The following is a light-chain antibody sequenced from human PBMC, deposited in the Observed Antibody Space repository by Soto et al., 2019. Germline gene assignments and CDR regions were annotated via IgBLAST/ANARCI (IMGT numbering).Light chain of an antibody. CDR2: DAY. Sequence: VLTQSPDTLSLPPGETATLSCRASQGVDRYVAWYQQKLGQAPRLLIYDAYTRATGVAARFTGSGSATDFSLTITSLEPEDFAVYYCQQRAKWPSTFGPGTKVE. J-gene: IGKJ2*02. CDR1: QGVDRY. CDR3: QQRAKWPST. V-gene: IGKV3-11*01.